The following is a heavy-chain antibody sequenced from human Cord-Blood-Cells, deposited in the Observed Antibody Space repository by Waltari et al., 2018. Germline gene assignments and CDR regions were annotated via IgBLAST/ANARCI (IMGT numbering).Heavy chain of an antibody. D-gene: IGHD3-10*01. CDR2: IYTSGST. Sequence: QVQLQESGPGLVKPSETLSLTCTVSGGSISSYYWSWIRQPAGKGLEWIGRIYTSGSTHSHPSLKSRVTMSVATSKNQFSLKLSSVTAADTAVYYCARESRNVLLWFGELTYYYYMDVWGKGTTVTVSS. CDR1: GGSISSYY. V-gene: IGHV4-4*07. CDR3: ARESRNVLLWFGELTYYYYMDV. J-gene: IGHJ6*03.